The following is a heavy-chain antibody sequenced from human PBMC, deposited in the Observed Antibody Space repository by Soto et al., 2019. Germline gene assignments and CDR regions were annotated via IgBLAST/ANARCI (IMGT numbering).Heavy chain of an antibody. J-gene: IGHJ5*02. D-gene: IGHD2-15*01. CDR3: ARQCRGVTCHWFVP. Sequence: QLQLQESGPGLVKPSETLSLTCTVSSGSISSTIYSWDWIRQPPGKGLEWIGGIFYSGSTYYNPSLKSRVTISVDTSKNQFSLTLASVTAADTAVYYCARQCRGVTCHWFVPWGQGTLVTVSS. CDR2: IFYSGST. CDR1: SGSISSTIYS. V-gene: IGHV4-39*01.